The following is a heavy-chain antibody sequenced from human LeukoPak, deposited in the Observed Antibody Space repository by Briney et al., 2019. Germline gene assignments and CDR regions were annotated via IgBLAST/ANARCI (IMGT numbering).Heavy chain of an antibody. D-gene: IGHD2/OR15-2a*01. CDR1: GYSFTTYW. V-gene: IGHV5-51*01. CDR2: IYPGDSGT. CDR3: ARRSISLPPHMDV. Sequence: GESLKISCKASGYSFTTYWMGWVRHMPGKGLEWMGIIYPGDSGTRYSPSFQGQVTISADKSISTAYLHRSNLKASDTAVYYCARRSISLPPHMDVWGKGTTVTVSS. J-gene: IGHJ6*03.